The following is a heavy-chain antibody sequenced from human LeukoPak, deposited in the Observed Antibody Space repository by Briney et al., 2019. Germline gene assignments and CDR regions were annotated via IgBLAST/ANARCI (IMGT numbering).Heavy chain of an antibody. V-gene: IGHV1-2*02. CDR3: ARDHGAIYCSSTSCSTPYFDY. J-gene: IGHJ4*02. CDR2: INPNSGGT. CDR1: GYTFTGYY. Sequence: GASVKVSCKASGYTFTGYYMHWVRQAPGQGLEWMGWINPNSGGTSYAQKFQGRVTMTRDTSVSTAYMELSRLRSDDAAVYYCARDHGAIYCSSTSCSTPYFDYWGQGTLVTVSS. D-gene: IGHD2-2*01.